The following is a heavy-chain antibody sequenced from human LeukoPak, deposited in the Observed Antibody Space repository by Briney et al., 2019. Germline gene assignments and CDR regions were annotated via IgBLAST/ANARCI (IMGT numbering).Heavy chain of an antibody. J-gene: IGHJ4*02. D-gene: IGHD5-18*01. CDR2: ISSSGSTI. CDR1: GLTFSDYY. CDR3: ASDVDTAMVDY. Sequence: GGSLRLSCAASGLTFSDYYMSWIRQAPGKGLEWVSYISSSGSTIYYADSVKGRFTISRDNAKNSLYLQMNSLRAEDTAVYYCASDVDTAMVDYWGQGTLVTVSS. V-gene: IGHV3-11*04.